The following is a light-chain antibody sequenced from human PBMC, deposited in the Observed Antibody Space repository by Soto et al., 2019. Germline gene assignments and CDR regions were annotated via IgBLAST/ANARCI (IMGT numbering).Light chain of an antibody. CDR1: QSISSY. CDR2: AAS. J-gene: IGKJ1*01. Sequence: DIQMTQSPSSLSASVGDRVTITCRASQSISSYLNWYQQKPGKAPKLLIYAASSLQSGVPSSFSGSGSGTEFTLNITSLQPEDFATYCCQQKYSTPQTFGQANTLDIK. V-gene: IGKV1-39*01. CDR3: QQKYSTPQT.